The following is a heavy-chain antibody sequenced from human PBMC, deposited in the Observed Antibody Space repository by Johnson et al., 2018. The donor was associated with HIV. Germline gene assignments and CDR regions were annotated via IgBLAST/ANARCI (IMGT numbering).Heavy chain of an antibody. Sequence: QMQLVESGGGVVQPGGSLRLSCAASGFTFSSYGMHWVRQAPGKGLEWVAFIRYDGSNQYYADSVTGRFTISRDNSKNTLYLQMNSLRAEDTALYYCASQRWKQGDAFDIWGQGTMVTVSS. CDR2: IRYDGSNQ. D-gene: IGHD4-23*01. J-gene: IGHJ3*02. CDR1: GFTFSSYG. V-gene: IGHV3-30*02. CDR3: ASQRWKQGDAFDI.